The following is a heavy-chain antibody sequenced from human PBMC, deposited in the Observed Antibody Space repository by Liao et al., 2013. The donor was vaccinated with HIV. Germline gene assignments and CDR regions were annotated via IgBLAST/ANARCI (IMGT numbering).Heavy chain of an antibody. Sequence: QVVLEESGPGLVKPSQTLSLSCTVSGGSISGGDNFWTWIRQPAGRGLEWIGRISSSGNTDYNPSLKSRVTISIDTSMSQFSLKLTSVTVADTAVYYCARALYFPRGTGFGFDIWGQGTMVTVSS. J-gene: IGHJ3*02. CDR2: ISSSGNT. D-gene: IGHD1-26*01. CDR1: GGSISGGDNF. CDR3: ARALYFPRGTGFGFDI. V-gene: IGHV4-61*02.